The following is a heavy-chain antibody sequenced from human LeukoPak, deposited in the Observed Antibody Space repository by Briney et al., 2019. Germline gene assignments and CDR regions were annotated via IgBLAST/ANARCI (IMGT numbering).Heavy chain of an antibody. CDR3: LAAAGTIG. CDR2: VNNDGRTT. CDR1: GFTFSSYW. Sequence: PGGSLRLSCAASGFTFSSYWMHWVRQAPGKGLVSVSRVNNDGRTTNYADSVKGRFTISRDNTKNTLYLQMNSLRAEDTAVYFCLAAAGTIGWGQGTLVTVSS. J-gene: IGHJ4*02. V-gene: IGHV3-74*01. D-gene: IGHD6-13*01.